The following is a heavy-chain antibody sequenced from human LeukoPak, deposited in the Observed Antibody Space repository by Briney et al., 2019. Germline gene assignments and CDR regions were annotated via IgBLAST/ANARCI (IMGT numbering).Heavy chain of an antibody. Sequence: ASVKVSCKASGYTFSNYGITWVRQAPGQGLEWMGWISGYNGNTNFAQKLQGRVSMTTDTSTYTSDMELRSLRSDDTAVYYCARSLGDSSGYFPLPFDYWGQGTLVIVSS. V-gene: IGHV1-18*01. J-gene: IGHJ4*02. CDR2: ISGYNGNT. CDR3: ARSLGDSSGYFPLPFDY. CDR1: GYTFSNYG. D-gene: IGHD3-22*01.